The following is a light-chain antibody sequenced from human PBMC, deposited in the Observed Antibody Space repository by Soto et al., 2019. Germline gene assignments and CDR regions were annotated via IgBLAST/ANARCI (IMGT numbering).Light chain of an antibody. CDR2: EAS. V-gene: IGKV1-5*03. CDR1: QSISGS. J-gene: IGKJ1*01. CDR3: QQYNGYWT. Sequence: DIQMTQSPSTLSASVGDRVTITCRASQSISGSLAWYQQKPGKAPKLLIYEASNLKSGVPSRFSGSGSGTEYPLTISSLQPDDSGSCYCQQYNGYWTFGQGTRVEIK.